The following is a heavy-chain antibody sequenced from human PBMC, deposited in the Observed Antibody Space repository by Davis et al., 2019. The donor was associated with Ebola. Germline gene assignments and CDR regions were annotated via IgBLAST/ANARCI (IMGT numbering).Heavy chain of an antibody. CDR1: GFTFSSYW. V-gene: IGHV3-7*03. D-gene: IGHD3-22*01. J-gene: IGHJ4*02. CDR3: AKVLAHYYDGTGDDY. Sequence: GESLKISCAASGFTFSSYWMSWVRQAPGKGLEWVANIKQDGSEKSYVDSVKGRFTISRDNAKNSLFLQMNSLRAEDTAMYYCAKVLAHYYDGTGDDYWGQGTLVTVSS. CDR2: IKQDGSEK.